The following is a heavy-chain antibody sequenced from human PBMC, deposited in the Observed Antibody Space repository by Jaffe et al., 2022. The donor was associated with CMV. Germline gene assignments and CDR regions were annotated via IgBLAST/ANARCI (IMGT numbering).Heavy chain of an antibody. V-gene: IGHV1-18*01. J-gene: IGHJ6*02. CDR1: GYTFTSYG. CDR3: AREGLSPNRITMVPRAYYYYGMDV. D-gene: IGHD3-10*01. Sequence: QVQLVQSGAEVKKPGASVKVSCKASGYTFTSYGISWVRQAPGQGLEWMGWISAYNGNTNYAQKLQGRVTMTTDTSTSTAYMELRSLRSDDTAVYYCAREGLSPNRITMVPRAYYYYGMDVWGQGTTVTVSS. CDR2: ISAYNGNT.